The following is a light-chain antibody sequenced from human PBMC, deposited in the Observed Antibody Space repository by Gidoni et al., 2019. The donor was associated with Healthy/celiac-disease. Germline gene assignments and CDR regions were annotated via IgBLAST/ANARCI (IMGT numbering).Light chain of an antibody. CDR3: QQRSNWLWT. Sequence: EIVLTQSPATLSLSPGERATPSCRARQSVSSYLAWYQQKPGTAPRLLIYDASNSATGIPARFSGSGSGTDFTPTISSLEPEYFAVYYCQQRSNWLWTFGQGTQVEIK. J-gene: IGKJ1*01. CDR1: QSVSSY. CDR2: DAS. V-gene: IGKV3-11*01.